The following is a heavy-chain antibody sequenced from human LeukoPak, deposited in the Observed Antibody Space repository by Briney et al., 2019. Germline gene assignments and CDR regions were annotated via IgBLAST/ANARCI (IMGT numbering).Heavy chain of an antibody. J-gene: IGHJ6*02. CDR1: GGSISGYF. V-gene: IGHV4-59*08. Sequence: PSETLSLTCTVSGGSISGYFWSCIRQPPGQGLEFIGYIYHTGATLYNPSLKSRVTISVDTSKNQFSLKLSSVTAADTAVYYCARHDSVGYYQHGMDVWGQGTTVTVSS. D-gene: IGHD2-15*01. CDR2: IYHTGAT. CDR3: ARHDSVGYYQHGMDV.